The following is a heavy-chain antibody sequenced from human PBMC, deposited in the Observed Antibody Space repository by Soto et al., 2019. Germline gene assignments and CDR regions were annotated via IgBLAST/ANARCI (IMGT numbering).Heavy chain of an antibody. CDR3: ERSPYTTGYHYAMDV. V-gene: IGHV3-33*01. J-gene: IGHJ6*02. Sequence: GGSLRLSCAASGFSFSLYGMQWVRQAPGKGLEWVAVIWYDGSNKYYADSVKGRFTISRDNSKNTLYLQMNRLRAEDTAVYYCERSPYTTGYHYAMDVWGQGTTVTVSS. D-gene: IGHD3-9*01. CDR2: IWYDGSNK. CDR1: GFSFSLYG.